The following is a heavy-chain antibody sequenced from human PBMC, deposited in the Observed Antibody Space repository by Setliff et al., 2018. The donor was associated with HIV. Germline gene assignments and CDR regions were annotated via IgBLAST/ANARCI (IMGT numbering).Heavy chain of an antibody. CDR1: GFTVSSNY. CDR3: AREVPGDRRLGHWFDP. D-gene: IGHD7-27*01. CDR2: IYSDATT. V-gene: IGHV3-53*01. Sequence: AGGSLRLSCAASGFTVSSNYMHWVRQAPGKGLEWVSVIYSDATTYFADSVRGRFTISRDNSKNTVDLQMNSLTTDDTAVYYCAREVPGDRRLGHWFDPWGQGSLVTVSS. J-gene: IGHJ5*02.